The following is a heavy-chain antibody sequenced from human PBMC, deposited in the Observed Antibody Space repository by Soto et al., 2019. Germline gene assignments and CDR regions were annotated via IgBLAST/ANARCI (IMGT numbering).Heavy chain of an antibody. J-gene: IGHJ4*02. CDR3: ARDDYGIYPY. CDR1: GYTVTDYY. CDR2: IDPRSGAT. D-gene: IGHD1-26*01. Sequence: ASVKVSCKASGYTVTDYYIHWVRQAPGQGLEWMGWIDPRSGATIYAQKFQDRVTMTRDTSISTAYMDLSRLRSDDTAVYYCARDDYGIYPYWGQETLVTVSS. V-gene: IGHV1-2*02.